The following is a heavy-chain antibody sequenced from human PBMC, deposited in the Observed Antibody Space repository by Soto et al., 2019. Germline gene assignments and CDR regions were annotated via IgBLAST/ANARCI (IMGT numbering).Heavy chain of an antibody. J-gene: IGHJ4*02. V-gene: IGHV1-18*01. CDR3: ARDGPPTDY. CDR2: ISAYNGNT. CDR1: GYTFSSYH. Sequence: QFQLAQSGAEVKKPGASVKLSCKASGYTFSSYHISWARQAPGQGLEWMGWISAYNGNTNYAKKLQGRVTMTEGTPTIAAYMGLRSLSSDGTAVYYCARDGPPTDYWGQGTLVTVSS.